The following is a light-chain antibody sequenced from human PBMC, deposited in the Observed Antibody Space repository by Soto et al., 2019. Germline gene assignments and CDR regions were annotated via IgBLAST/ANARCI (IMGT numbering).Light chain of an antibody. J-gene: IGLJ3*02. V-gene: IGLV1-51*01. CDR3: RTWDSSRNSWV. Sequence: QSVLPQLPSVSAAPGQRVTISCSGSTSNIGNNYVSWYQQFPGTAPKILSFDNTKRYAGIPDRFSGSKSATSATLGITGLQTGDEVEYFCRTWDSSRNSWVFGAGTQLPLL. CDR1: TSNIGNNY. CDR2: DNT.